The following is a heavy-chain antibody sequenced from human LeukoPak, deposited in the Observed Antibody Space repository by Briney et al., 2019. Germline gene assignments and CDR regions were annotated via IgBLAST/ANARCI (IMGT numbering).Heavy chain of an antibody. CDR3: AKDLTNYYYYGMDV. Sequence: GGSLRLSCAASGFTFSSYGMHWVRQAPGKGLEWVAVISYDGSNKYYADSVKGRFTISRDNSKITLYLQMNSLRAEDTAVYYCAKDLTNYYYYGMDVWGQGTTVTVSS. V-gene: IGHV3-30*18. CDR2: ISYDGSNK. D-gene: IGHD2-2*01. CDR1: GFTFSSYG. J-gene: IGHJ6*02.